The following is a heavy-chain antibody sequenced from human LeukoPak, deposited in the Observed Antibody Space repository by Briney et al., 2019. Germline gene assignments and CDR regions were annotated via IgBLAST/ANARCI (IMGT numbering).Heavy chain of an antibody. Sequence: SQTLSLTCTVSGGSISSGGYYWSWTRQHPGKGLEWIGYIYYSGSTYYNPSLKSRVTISVDTSKNQFSLKLSSVTAADTAVYYCARDSGGSTVDYWGQGTLVTVSS. CDR2: IYYSGST. CDR3: ARDSGGSTVDY. D-gene: IGHD3-10*01. CDR1: GGSISSGGYY. V-gene: IGHV4-31*03. J-gene: IGHJ4*02.